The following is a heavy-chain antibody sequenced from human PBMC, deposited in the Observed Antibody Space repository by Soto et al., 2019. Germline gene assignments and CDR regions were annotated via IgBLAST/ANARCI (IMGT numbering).Heavy chain of an antibody. CDR2: FYSTGST. J-gene: IGHJ4*02. V-gene: IGHV4-31*03. CDR3: ARAKIIRGVMDQFDY. CDR1: AVSVYTGGYF. Sequence: SEALSVLSTVSAVSVYTGGYFRSWIRQHPGKGLEWIGYFYSTGSTYYNPSLESRVTIAVDTSKNQLSLSLSSVTAADTAVYYCARAKIIRGVMDQFDYWGQG. D-gene: IGHD3-10*01.